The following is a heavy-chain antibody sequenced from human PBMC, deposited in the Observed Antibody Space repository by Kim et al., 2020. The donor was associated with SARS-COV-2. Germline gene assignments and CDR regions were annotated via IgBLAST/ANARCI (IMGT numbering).Heavy chain of an antibody. V-gene: IGHV5-51*01. D-gene: IGHD2-8*01. Sequence: GESLKISCQGSGYTFRDFWIVWVRQMPGKGLEVMGIIYPGDSDPRYSPSFRGQVTISADKSISTAYLQWSSLKASDSAMYFCTRLSWGAGMVFGKERREGRQGMDVWGQGTKVTVYS. CDR1: GYTFRDFW. CDR3: TRLSWGAGMVFGKERREGRQGMDV. CDR2: IYPGDSDP. J-gene: IGHJ6*02.